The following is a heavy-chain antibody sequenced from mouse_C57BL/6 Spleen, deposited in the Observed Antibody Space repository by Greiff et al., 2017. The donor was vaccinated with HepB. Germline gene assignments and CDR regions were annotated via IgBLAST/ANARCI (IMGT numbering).Heavy chain of an antibody. CDR3: ARGIRHYFDY. CDR2: ISSGSSTI. D-gene: IGHD2-12*01. J-gene: IGHJ2*01. V-gene: IGHV5-17*01. Sequence: EVKLVESGGGLVKPGGSLKLSCAASGFTFSDYGMHWVRQAPEKGLEWVAYISSGSSTIYYADTGKGRFTISRDNAKNTLCLQMTSLRSEDTAMYYCARGIRHYFDYWGQGTTLTVSS. CDR1: GFTFSDYG.